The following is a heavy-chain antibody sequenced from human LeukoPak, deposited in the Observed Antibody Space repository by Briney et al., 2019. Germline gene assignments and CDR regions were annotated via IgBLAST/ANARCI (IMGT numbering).Heavy chain of an antibody. V-gene: IGHV3-53*05. CDR2: IYSGGST. CDR1: GFTVSSNY. J-gene: IGHJ4*02. CDR3: ARELDGYNWGDY. D-gene: IGHD5-24*01. Sequence: GGSLRLSCAASGFTVSSNYMSWVRQAPGKGLEWVSVIYSGGSTYYADSVKGRFTISRDNSKNTLYLQMNSLRAEDTAVYYCARELDGYNWGDYWGQGTLVTVSS.